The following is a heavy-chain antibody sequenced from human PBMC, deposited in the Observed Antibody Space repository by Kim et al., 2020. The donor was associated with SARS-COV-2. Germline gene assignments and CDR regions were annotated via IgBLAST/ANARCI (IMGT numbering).Heavy chain of an antibody. CDR2: IKQDGSEK. Sequence: GGSLRLSCAASGFTFSSYWMSWVRQAPGKGLEWVANIKQDGSEKYYVDSVKGRFTISRDNAKNSLYLQMNSLRAEDTAVYYCARDGYGDSVGYFDLWGRGTLVTVSS. CDR3: ARDGYGDSVGYFDL. V-gene: IGHV3-7*01. D-gene: IGHD4-17*01. CDR1: GFTFSSYW. J-gene: IGHJ2*01.